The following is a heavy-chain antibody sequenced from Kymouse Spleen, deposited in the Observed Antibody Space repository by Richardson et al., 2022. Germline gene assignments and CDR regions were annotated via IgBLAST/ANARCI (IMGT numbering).Heavy chain of an antibody. Sequence: EVQLVESGGGLVQPGGSLRLSCAASGFTFSSYWMHWVRQAPGKGLVWVSRINSDGSSTSYADSVKGRFTISRDNAKNTLYLQMNSLRAEDTAVYYCARDGVTMVRGVIIPFDYWGQGTLVTVSS. CDR3: ARDGVTMVRGVIIPFDY. J-gene: IGHJ4*02. D-gene: IGHD3-10*01. CDR2: INSDGSST. V-gene: IGHV3-74*01. CDR1: GFTFSSYW.